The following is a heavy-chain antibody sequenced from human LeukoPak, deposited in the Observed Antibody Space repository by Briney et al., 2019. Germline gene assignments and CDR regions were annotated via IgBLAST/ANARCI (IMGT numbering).Heavy chain of an antibody. CDR1: GFTFSSYE. CDR3: AELGITMIGGV. V-gene: IGHV3-48*03. J-gene: IGHJ6*04. D-gene: IGHD3-10*02. Sequence: GGSLRLSCAASGFTFSSYEMNWVRQAPGKGLEWISYISSSGSTIYYADSVKGRFTISRDNAKKSLYLQMNSLRAEDTAVYYCAELGITMIGGVWGKGTTVTISS. CDR2: ISSSGSTI.